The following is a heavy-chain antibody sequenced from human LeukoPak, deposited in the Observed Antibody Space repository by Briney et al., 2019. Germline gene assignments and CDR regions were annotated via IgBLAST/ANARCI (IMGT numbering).Heavy chain of an antibody. CDR1: GFTFSSYE. CDR2: ISSSGSTI. CDR3: AELGITMIGGV. Sequence: GGSLRLSCAASGFTFSSYEMNWVRQAPGKGLEWVSYISSSGSTIYYADSVKGRFTISRDNAKNSLYLQMNSLRAEDTAVYYCAELGITMIGGVWGKGTTVTISS. V-gene: IGHV3-48*03. J-gene: IGHJ6*04. D-gene: IGHD3-10*02.